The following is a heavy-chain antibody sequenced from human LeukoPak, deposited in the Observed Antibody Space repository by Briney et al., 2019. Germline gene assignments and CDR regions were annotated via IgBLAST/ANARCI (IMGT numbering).Heavy chain of an antibody. V-gene: IGHV1-18*01. Sequence: GASVKVSCKASGYTFTSYGISWVRQAPGQGLEWMGWISAYNGNTNYAQKLQGRVTMTTDTSTSTAYMELRSLRSEDTAVYYCARGSSYGSGNDWFDPWGQGTLVTVSS. CDR3: ARGSSYGSGNDWFDP. D-gene: IGHD3-10*01. CDR2: ISAYNGNT. J-gene: IGHJ5*02. CDR1: GYTFTSYG.